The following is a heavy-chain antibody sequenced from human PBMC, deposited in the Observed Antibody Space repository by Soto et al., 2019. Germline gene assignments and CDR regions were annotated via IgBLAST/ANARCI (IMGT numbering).Heavy chain of an antibody. V-gene: IGHV3-23*01. CDR1: GFTFSSYA. D-gene: IGHD3-22*01. Sequence: EVQLLESGGGLVQPGGSLRLSCAASGFTFSSYAMSWVRQAPGKGLEWVSAISGSGGSTYYADSVKGRFTISRDNSKNTLYLQMNSLRAEDTAVYYCAKEGLDYYYDSSGRMDVWGLGTTVTVSS. CDR2: ISGSGGST. J-gene: IGHJ6*02. CDR3: AKEGLDYYYDSSGRMDV.